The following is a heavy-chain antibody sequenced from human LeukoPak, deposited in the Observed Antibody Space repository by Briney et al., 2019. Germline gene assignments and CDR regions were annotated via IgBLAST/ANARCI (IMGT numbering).Heavy chain of an antibody. CDR2: IYSGGST. J-gene: IGHJ6*02. CDR1: GFTVSSNY. Sequence: PGGSLRLSCAASGFTVSSNYMSWVRQAPGKGLEWVSVIYSGGSTYYADSVKGRFTTSRDNSKNTLYLQMNSLRAEDTAVYYCARDLRVYYYYGMDVWGQGTTVTVSS. D-gene: IGHD3-3*01. V-gene: IGHV3-66*02. CDR3: ARDLRVYYYYGMDV.